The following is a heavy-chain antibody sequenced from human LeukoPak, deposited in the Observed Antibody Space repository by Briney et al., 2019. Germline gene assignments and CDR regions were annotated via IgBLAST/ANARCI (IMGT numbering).Heavy chain of an antibody. V-gene: IGHV4-34*01. J-gene: IGHJ4*02. Sequence: PSETLSLTCAVYGGSFSGYYWSWIRQPPGKGLEWIGEINHSGSTNYNPSLKSRVIISVDTSKNQFSLKLSSVTAADTAVYYCARGRSPGYWGQGTLVTVSS. CDR2: INHSGST. CDR1: GGSFSGYY. CDR3: ARGRSPGY.